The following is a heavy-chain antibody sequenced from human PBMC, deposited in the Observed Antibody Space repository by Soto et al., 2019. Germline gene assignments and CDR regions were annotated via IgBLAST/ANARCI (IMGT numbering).Heavy chain of an antibody. CDR3: ASGASRWYPYFFDS. CDR2: IIPYYNTL. J-gene: IGHJ4*02. D-gene: IGHD6-13*01. Sequence: QAQVVQSGAEVRKPGSSVKLSCKASEGTFNSYAIAWGRQAPGQGLEWMGGIIPYYNTLNYAQKFQDRVTITADDSTNAVYMELSSLRSDDTAVYFCASGASRWYPYFFDSWAQGTLVTDSS. CDR1: EGTFNSYA. V-gene: IGHV1-69*01.